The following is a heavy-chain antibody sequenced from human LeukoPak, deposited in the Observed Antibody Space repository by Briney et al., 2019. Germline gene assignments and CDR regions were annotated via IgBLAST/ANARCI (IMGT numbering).Heavy chain of an antibody. D-gene: IGHD4-17*01. CDR3: ARARFETTVTALIRKKNYYYYYMDV. CDR1: GFTLSSYW. Sequence: GGSLRLSCAASGFTLSSYWMSWVRQAPGKGLEWVANIKEDGGEKYYVDSVKGRFTISRDNARNSLCLQMNSLRVEDTAVYYCARARFETTVTALIRKKNYYYYYMDVWGKGTTVTVSS. V-gene: IGHV3-7*01. J-gene: IGHJ6*03. CDR2: IKEDGGEK.